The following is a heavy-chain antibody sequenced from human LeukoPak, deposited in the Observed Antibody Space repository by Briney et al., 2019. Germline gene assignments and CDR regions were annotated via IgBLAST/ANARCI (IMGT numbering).Heavy chain of an antibody. CDR3: AKDRWMDFWSGETYIDY. V-gene: IGHV3-23*01. D-gene: IGHD3-3*01. Sequence: GGSLRLSCAASEFTFSSYAMSWVRQAPGKGLEWVSAISGSGGSTYYADSVKGRFTISRDNSKNTLYLQMNSLRAEDTAVYYCAKDRWMDFWSGETYIDYWGQGTLVTVSS. J-gene: IGHJ4*02. CDR2: ISGSGGST. CDR1: EFTFSSYA.